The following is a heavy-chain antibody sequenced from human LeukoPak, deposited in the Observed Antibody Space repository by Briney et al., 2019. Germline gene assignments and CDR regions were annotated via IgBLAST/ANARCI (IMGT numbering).Heavy chain of an antibody. Sequence: GGSLRLSCAASGFTFSTAWMNWVRQAPGKGLEWVSSISSSSSYIYYADSVKGRFTISRDNAKNSLYLQMNSLRTEDTALYYCAKGTYTAYNSGCAYWGQGTLVTVSS. CDR2: ISSSSSYI. V-gene: IGHV3-21*01. D-gene: IGHD5-24*01. CDR3: AKGTYTAYNSGCAY. J-gene: IGHJ4*02. CDR1: GFTFSTAW.